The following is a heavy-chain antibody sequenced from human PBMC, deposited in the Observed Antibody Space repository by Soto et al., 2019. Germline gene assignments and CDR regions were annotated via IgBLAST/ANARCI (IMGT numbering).Heavy chain of an antibody. D-gene: IGHD3-22*01. CDR1: GYTFTGYY. CDR2: INPNSGGT. CDR3: ARDWTPMIVVSYYGMDV. V-gene: IGHV1-2*02. J-gene: IGHJ6*02. Sequence: ASVKVSCKASGYTFTGYYMHWVRQAPGQGLEWMGWINPNSGGTNYAQKFQGRVTMTRDTSIGTAYMELSRLRSDDTAVYYCARDWTPMIVVSYYGMDVWGQGTTVTVSS.